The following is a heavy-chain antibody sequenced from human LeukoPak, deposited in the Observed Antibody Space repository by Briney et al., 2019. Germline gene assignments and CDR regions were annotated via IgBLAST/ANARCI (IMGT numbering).Heavy chain of an antibody. J-gene: IGHJ4*02. D-gene: IGHD3-3*01. CDR3: AREGGFYRPLDY. V-gene: IGHV4-59*12. CDR2: MYYSGST. CDR1: GASISSYY. Sequence: SETLSLTCSVSGASISSYYWSWIRQPPGKGLEWIAFMYYSGSTNYNPSLKSRVTISVDTSKNQFSLKLSSVTAADTAVYYCAREGGFYRPLDYSGQGTLVTVSS.